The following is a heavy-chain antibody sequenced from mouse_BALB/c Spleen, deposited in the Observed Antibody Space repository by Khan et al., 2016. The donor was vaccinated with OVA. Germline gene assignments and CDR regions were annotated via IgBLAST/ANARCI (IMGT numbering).Heavy chain of an antibody. Sequence: EVQLQESGGGLVKPGGSLKLSCAASGFTFSSYAMSWVRQTPEKRLEWVATISSGGSYTYYPDSVKGRFTISRDNAKNNLYLQMSSLRSEDTAIYYCARDYYGSSYEDYWGQGTTLTVAA. CDR3: ARDYYGSSYEDY. CDR1: GFTFSSYA. D-gene: IGHD1-1*01. CDR2: ISSGGSYT. J-gene: IGHJ2*01. V-gene: IGHV5-9-3*01.